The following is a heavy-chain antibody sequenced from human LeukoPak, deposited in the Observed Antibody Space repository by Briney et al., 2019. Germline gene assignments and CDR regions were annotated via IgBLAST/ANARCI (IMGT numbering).Heavy chain of an antibody. CDR3: VNYDILTGYYIVDY. D-gene: IGHD3-9*01. Sequence: GGSLRLSCAASGFTFSSYSMHWVRQAPGKGLEWVAFIRYDGSNKYYADSVKGRFTISRDNSKNTLYLQMNSLRAEDTAVYYCVNYDILTGYYIVDYWGQGTLVTVSS. CDR2: IRYDGSNK. J-gene: IGHJ4*02. CDR1: GFTFSSYS. V-gene: IGHV3-30*02.